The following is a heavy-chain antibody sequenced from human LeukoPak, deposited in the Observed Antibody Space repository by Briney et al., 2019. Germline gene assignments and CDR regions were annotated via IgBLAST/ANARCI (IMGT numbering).Heavy chain of an antibody. CDR2: INWNSGDI. V-gene: IGHV3-9*03. D-gene: IGHD6-19*01. CDR3: AKDAIPVAVTYYFDY. J-gene: IGHJ4*02. CDR1: GFNFDDYA. Sequence: PGRSLRLSCAASGFNFDDYAMHWVRQAPGKGLEWVSSINWNSGDIGYADSVKGRFTISRDNAKNSVYLQMNNLRAEDMALYYCAKDAIPVAVTYYFDYWGQGTLVTVSS.